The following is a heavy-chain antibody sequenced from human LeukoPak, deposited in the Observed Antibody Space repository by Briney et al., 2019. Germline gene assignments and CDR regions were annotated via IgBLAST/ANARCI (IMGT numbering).Heavy chain of an antibody. CDR1: GYTFTGYY. V-gene: IGHV1-2*04. Sequence: GASVKVSCKASGYTFTGYYMHWVRQAPGQGLEWMGWINPNSGGTNYAQKFQGWVTMTRDTSISTAYMELSRLRSDDTAVYYCARGYCSGGSCYSPFDYWGQGTLVTVPS. D-gene: IGHD2-15*01. J-gene: IGHJ4*02. CDR2: INPNSGGT. CDR3: ARGYCSGGSCYSPFDY.